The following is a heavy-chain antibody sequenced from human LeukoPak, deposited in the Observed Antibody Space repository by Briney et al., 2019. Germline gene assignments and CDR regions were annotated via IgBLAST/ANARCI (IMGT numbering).Heavy chain of an antibody. D-gene: IGHD3-22*01. CDR1: GYTLTELS. J-gene: IGHJ3*02. V-gene: IGHV1-24*01. CDR3: ATRHHYYDSSGLYAFDI. Sequence: ASVKVSCKVSGYTLTELSMHWVGQAPGKGLEWMGGFHPENGETIYAQKFQGRVTMTEDTSTDTAYMELSSLRSEDTAMYYCATRHHYYDSSGLYAFDIWGQGTMVTVSS. CDR2: FHPENGET.